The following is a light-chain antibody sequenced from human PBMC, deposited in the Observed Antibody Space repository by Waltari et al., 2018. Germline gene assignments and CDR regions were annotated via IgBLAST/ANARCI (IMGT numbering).Light chain of an antibody. V-gene: IGLV1-40*01. CDR2: GNS. CDR3: QSYDSSLSGPVV. J-gene: IGLJ2*01. CDR1: SPNIGAGYD. Sequence: QSVLTQPPSVSGAPGQRVTISCTGSSPNIGAGYDGHWYQQLPGTAPKLLIYGNSNRPSGVPDRFSGSKSGTSASLAITGLQAEDEADYYCQSYDSSLSGPVVFGGGTKLTVL.